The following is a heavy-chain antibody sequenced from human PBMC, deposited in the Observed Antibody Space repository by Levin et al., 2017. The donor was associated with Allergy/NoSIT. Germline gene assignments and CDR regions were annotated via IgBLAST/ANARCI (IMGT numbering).Heavy chain of an antibody. J-gene: IGHJ4*02. V-gene: IGHV3-43*01. Sequence: GGSLRLSCAASGFTFDDYTMHWVRQAPGKGLEWVSLISWDGGSTYYADSVKGRFTISRDNSKNSLYLQMNSLRTEDTALYYCAKEYTRSIKVWAAFDYWGQGTLVTVSS. CDR1: GFTFDDYT. CDR3: AKEYTRSIKVWAAFDY. CDR2: ISWDGGST. D-gene: IGHD1-14*01.